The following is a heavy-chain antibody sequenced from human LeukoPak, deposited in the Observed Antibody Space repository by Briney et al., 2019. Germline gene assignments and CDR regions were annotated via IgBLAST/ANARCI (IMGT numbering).Heavy chain of an antibody. J-gene: IGHJ3*02. CDR3: AARRTYCSSTSCYLSAFDI. CDR1: GFTFSSYS. V-gene: IGHV3-48*04. Sequence: GGSLRLSCAASGFTFSSYSMNWVRQAPGKGLEWVSYISSSSSTIYYADSVKGRFTISRDNAKNSLYLQMNSLRAEDTAVYYCAARRTYCSSTSCYLSAFDIWGQGTMVTVSS. D-gene: IGHD2-2*01. CDR2: ISSSSSTI.